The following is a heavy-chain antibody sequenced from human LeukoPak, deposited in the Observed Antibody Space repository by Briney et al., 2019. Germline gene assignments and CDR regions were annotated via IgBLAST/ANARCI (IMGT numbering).Heavy chain of an antibody. CDR2: INTNTRNP. D-gene: IGHD5-12*01. CDR1: GYTFTSYA. J-gene: IGHJ6*02. V-gene: IGHV7-4-1*02. CDR3: ARDLLSGYEFGYYYGMDV. Sequence: ASVKVSCKASGYTFTSYAMNWVRQAPGQGLEWMGWINTNTRNPTYAQGFTGRFVFSLDTSVSTAYLQISSLKAEDTAVYYCARDLLSGYEFGYYYGMDVWGQGTTVTVSS.